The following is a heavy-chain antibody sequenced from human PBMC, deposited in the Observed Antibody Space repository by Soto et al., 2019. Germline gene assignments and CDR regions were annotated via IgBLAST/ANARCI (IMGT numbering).Heavy chain of an antibody. CDR3: AKGRGYVFLTGSADD. CDR1: GFNFSSYG. V-gene: IGHV3-30*18. CDR2: ISYDGSNK. J-gene: IGHJ4*02. D-gene: IGHD3-9*01. Sequence: QVQLVESGGGVVHPGRSLRLSCAPSGFNFSSYGMHWVRQAPGTGLEWVAVISYDGSNKYYAESVKGRFTISRDNSRNTLYLQLNRVRAEDTAVYYCAKGRGYVFLTGSADDWGQGPLVTVSS.